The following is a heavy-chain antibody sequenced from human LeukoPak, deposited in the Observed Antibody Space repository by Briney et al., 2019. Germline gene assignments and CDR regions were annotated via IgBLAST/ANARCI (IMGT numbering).Heavy chain of an antibody. CDR3: ARFGYSSGWLDY. D-gene: IGHD6-19*01. V-gene: IGHV1-18*01. CDR1: GYTFTSNG. J-gene: IGHJ4*02. Sequence: ASVKLSRNASGYTFTSNGFSWVRHAPGQGLEWMGWISAYNGNTNYAQKLQGRVTMTTDTSTSTAYMELRSLRSDDTAVYYCARFGYSSGWLDYWGQGTLVTVSS. CDR2: ISAYNGNT.